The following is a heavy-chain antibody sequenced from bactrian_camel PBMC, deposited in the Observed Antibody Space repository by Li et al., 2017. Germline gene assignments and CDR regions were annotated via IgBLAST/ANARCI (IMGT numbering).Heavy chain of an antibody. D-gene: IGHD2*01. J-gene: IGHJ6*01. CDR2: INSDGTNT. CDR3: VSNFAGGSWVLGFGY. V-gene: IGHV3-2*01. Sequence: QVQLVESGGDLVRPGGSLRLSCTVSGSYRFTFSVYYMSWVRQAPGKGLEWVCSINSDGTNTYCADSVKGRFIVSRDNAKNTVYLQMNSLKLEDTAVYYCVSNFAGGSWVLGFGYWGQGTQVTVS. CDR1: GSYRFTFSVYY.